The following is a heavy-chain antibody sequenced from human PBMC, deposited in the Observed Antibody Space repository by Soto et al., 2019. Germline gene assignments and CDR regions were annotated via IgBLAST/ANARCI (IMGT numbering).Heavy chain of an antibody. CDR2: ISGRSAVP. Sequence: EGQLLQSGGDLVQPGGSLRLSCAGSGLTLRSYAMTWIRQTPEKGLEWVSTISGRSAVPSYADSVNGRFTVSRDNSKNTLDLQMNSLRHDDTAIYYCAKVGPFTGGFDPWGQGTLVTVSA. CDR3: AKVGPFTGGFDP. J-gene: IGHJ5*02. V-gene: IGHV3-23*01. CDR1: GLTLRSYA. D-gene: IGHD3-16*01.